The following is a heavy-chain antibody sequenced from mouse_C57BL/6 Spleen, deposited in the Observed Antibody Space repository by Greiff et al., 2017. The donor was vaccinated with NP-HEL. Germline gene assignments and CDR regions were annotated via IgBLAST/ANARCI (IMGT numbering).Heavy chain of an antibody. CDR3: ARDYYGSSLYYYAMDY. Sequence: QVQLKQSGAELVKPGASVKISCKASGYAFSSYWMNWVKQRPGKGLEWIGQIYPGDGDTNYNGKFKGKATLTADKSSSTAYMQLSSLTSEDSAVYFCARDYYGSSLYYYAMDYWGQGTSVTVSS. CDR2: IYPGDGDT. D-gene: IGHD1-1*01. CDR1: GYAFSSYW. J-gene: IGHJ4*01. V-gene: IGHV1-80*01.